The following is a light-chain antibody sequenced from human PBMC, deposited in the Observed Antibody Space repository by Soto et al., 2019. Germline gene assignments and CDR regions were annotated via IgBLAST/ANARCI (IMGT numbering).Light chain of an antibody. CDR1: HSINTSF. J-gene: IGKJ3*01. V-gene: IGKV3-20*01. CDR3: QQYNLGFT. CDR2: AAS. Sequence: EIVLTQSPGTLSLSPGDRATLSCRASHSINTSFLAWFQQKPGQAPRLLIYAASTRATGIPDRFSGSASETDFTLTINRLEPEDSAVYYCQQYNLGFTFGPGTKVDIK.